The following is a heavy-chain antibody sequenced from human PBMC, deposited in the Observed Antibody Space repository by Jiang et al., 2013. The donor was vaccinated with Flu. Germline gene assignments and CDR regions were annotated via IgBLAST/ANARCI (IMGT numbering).Heavy chain of an antibody. CDR2: IYHAGST. V-gene: IGHV4-61*01. D-gene: IGHD3-22*01. CDR3: ARERAYFYDGSGYYWDY. CDR1: GGSVSSGNYF. J-gene: IGHJ4*02. Sequence: SGGSVSSGNYFWTWLRQSPEKGLEWIGYIYHAGSTSYNPSLKSRVAISLDTSKNQFSLTLSSVTAADTAVYYCARERAYFYDGSGYYWDYWGQGTLVTVSS.